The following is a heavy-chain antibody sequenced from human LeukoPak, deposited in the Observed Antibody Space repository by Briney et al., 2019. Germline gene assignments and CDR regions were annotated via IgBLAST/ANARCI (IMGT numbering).Heavy chain of an antibody. J-gene: IGHJ6*03. V-gene: IGHV4-39*01. CDR1: GGSISSSSYY. Sequence: SETLSLTCTVSGGSISSSSYYWGWIRQPPGKGLEWIGSIYYSGSTYYNPSLKSRATISVDTSKNQFSLKLSFVTAADTAVYYCARHLGGATGNYYYYYMDVWGKGTTVTISS. CDR3: ARHLGGATGNYYYYYMDV. CDR2: IYYSGST. D-gene: IGHD1-26*01.